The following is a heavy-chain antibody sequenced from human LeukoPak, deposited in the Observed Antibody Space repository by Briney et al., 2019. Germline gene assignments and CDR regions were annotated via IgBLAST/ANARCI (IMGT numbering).Heavy chain of an antibody. CDR3: ARDIYCGGDCYSGAFDI. CDR1: GYTFTSYY. J-gene: IGHJ3*02. CDR2: INPSGGST. Sequence: ASVKVSCKASGYTFTSYYMHWVRQAPGQGLEWMGIINPSGGSTSYAQKLQGRVTMTTDTSTSTAYMELRSLRSDDTAVYYCARDIYCGGDCYSGAFDIWGQGTMVTVSS. V-gene: IGHV1-46*01. D-gene: IGHD2-21*02.